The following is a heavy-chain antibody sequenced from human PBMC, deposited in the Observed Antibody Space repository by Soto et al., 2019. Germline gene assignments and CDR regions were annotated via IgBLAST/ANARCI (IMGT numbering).Heavy chain of an antibody. CDR1: GFTFSAHA. CDR2: LGTIGA. Sequence: EVQLLESGGGLVQPGGSLRLSCVGSGFTFSAHAITWVRQAPGKGLEWVSTLGTIGAFYADSVKGRFTISRDNSKNTVNLQMNSLRGEDTAIYYCARDLTTHDYWGQGTVVIVSS. CDR3: ARDLTTHDY. V-gene: IGHV3-23*01. J-gene: IGHJ4*02.